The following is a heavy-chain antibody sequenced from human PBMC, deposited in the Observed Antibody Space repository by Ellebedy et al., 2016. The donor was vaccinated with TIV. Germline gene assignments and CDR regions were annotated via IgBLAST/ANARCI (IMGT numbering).Heavy chain of an antibody. Sequence: GESLKISCAASGFTFSNYWMTWVRQAPGKGLEWVANMKQDGREEYYVDSVKGRFIISRDNAKNSLYLQMNSLRAEDTAVYYCARLRGNYYYYYGMDVWGQGTTVTVSS. CDR1: GFTFSNYW. CDR3: ARLRGNYYYYYGMDV. V-gene: IGHV3-7*03. CDR2: MKQDGREE. J-gene: IGHJ6*02. D-gene: IGHD3-16*01.